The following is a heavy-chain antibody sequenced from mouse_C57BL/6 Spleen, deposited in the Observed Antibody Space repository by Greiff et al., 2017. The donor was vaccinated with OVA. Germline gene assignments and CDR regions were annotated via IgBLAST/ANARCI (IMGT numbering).Heavy chain of an antibody. V-gene: IGHV1-64*01. Sequence: QVQLQQPGAELVKPGASVKLSCKASGYTFTSYWMHWVKQRPGQGLEWIGMIHPNSGSTNYNEKFKSKATLTVDKSSSTAYMQLSSLTSEDSAVYYCARGDGYYEGAWFAYWGQGTLVTVSA. CDR3: ARGDGYYEGAWFAY. CDR2: IHPNSGST. J-gene: IGHJ3*01. CDR1: GYTFTSYW. D-gene: IGHD2-3*01.